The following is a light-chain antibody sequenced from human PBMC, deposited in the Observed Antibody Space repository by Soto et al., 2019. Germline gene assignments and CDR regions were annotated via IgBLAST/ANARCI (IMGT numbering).Light chain of an antibody. CDR3: QKSQITPQT. CDR2: AAS. CDR1: QTMSSY. Sequence: DIQMTQSPSSLSASVGDRVTITCRASQTMSSYLNWYQQKPGKAPKLLIYAASGLQSGVPSRFSGSGSGTDFPLPISILHPKYLATNYGQKSQITPQTFGRGTRRE. J-gene: IGKJ2*01. V-gene: IGKV1-39*01.